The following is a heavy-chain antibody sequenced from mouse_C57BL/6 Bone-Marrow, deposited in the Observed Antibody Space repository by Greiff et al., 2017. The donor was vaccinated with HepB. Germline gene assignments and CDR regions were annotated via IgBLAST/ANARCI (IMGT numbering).Heavy chain of an antibody. J-gene: IGHJ1*03. D-gene: IGHD1-1*01. Sequence: VQVVESGAELARPGASVKLSCKASGYTFTSYGISWVKQRTGQGLEWIGEIYPRSGNTYYNEKFKGKATLTADKSSSTAYMELRSLTSEDSAVYFCARGITTGDFDVWGTGTTVTVSS. CDR1: GYTFTSYG. V-gene: IGHV1-81*01. CDR3: ARGITTGDFDV. CDR2: IYPRSGNT.